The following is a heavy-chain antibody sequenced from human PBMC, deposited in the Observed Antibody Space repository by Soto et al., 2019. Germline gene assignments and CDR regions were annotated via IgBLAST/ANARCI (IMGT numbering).Heavy chain of an antibody. D-gene: IGHD2-15*01. CDR2: ISAYNGNT. V-gene: IGHV1-18*01. J-gene: IGHJ5*02. Sequence: ASVKVSCKASGYTFTSYGISWVRQAPGQGLEWMGWISAYNGNTNYAQKLQGRVTMTTDTSTSTAYMELRSLRSDDTAVYYCARVYCSGGSCYRARFDPWGQGTLVTVSS. CDR3: ARVYCSGGSCYRARFDP. CDR1: GYTFTSYG.